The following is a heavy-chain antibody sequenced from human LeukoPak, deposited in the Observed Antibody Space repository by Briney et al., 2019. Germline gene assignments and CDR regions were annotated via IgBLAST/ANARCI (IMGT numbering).Heavy chain of an antibody. CDR3: VRWGSKEDAFDI. CDR1: GVSISSSNW. V-gene: IGHV4-4*02. J-gene: IGHJ3*02. CDR2: IYHSGST. Sequence: SETPSLTCAVSGVSISSSNWWSWVRPPPGQGLEWIGEIYHSGSTNYNPSLKSRVTISVDGSKNQFSLKLNSVTAADTAVYYCVRWGSKEDAFDIWGEGAMVSVSS. D-gene: IGHD7-27*01.